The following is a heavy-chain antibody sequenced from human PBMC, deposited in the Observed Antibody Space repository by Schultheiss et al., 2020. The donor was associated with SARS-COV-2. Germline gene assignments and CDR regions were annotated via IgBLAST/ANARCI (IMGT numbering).Heavy chain of an antibody. Sequence: GGSLRLSCAASGFTFSTYSMNWVRQAPGKGLEWVAVISYDGSDQNYDESVKGRFTVSRDNPKNTLYLQMNSLRAEDTAVYYCARDQLRFLEWLSTGIVYYYGMDVWGQGTTVTVSS. V-gene: IGHV3-33*08. CDR1: GFTFSTYS. CDR3: ARDQLRFLEWLSTGIVYYYGMDV. J-gene: IGHJ6*02. CDR2: ISYDGSDQ. D-gene: IGHD3-3*01.